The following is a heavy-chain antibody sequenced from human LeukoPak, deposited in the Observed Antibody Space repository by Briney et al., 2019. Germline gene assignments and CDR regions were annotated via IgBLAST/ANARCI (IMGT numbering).Heavy chain of an antibody. CDR1: GYTFTSYD. CDR3: ARRGCSGGSCYRDDAFDI. Sequence: ASVKVSCKASGYTFTSYDTNWVRQATGQGLEWMGWMNPNSGNTGYAQKFQGRVTMTRNTSISTAYMELSSLRSEDTAVYYCARRGCSGGSCYRDDAFDIWGQGTMVTVSS. V-gene: IGHV1-8*01. CDR2: MNPNSGNT. J-gene: IGHJ3*02. D-gene: IGHD2-15*01.